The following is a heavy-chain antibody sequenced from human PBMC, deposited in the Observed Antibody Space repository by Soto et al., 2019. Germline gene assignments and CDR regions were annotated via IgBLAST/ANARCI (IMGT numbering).Heavy chain of an antibody. Sequence: QLQLQESGPGLVKPSETLSLTCTVSGGSISSSSYYWGWIRQPPGKGLEWIGSIYYSGSTYYNPSLKSRVTISVDTAKNQFSLKLSSLTAADTAVYYCARQWWDIVVVPAAILGNFDYWGQGTLVTVSS. J-gene: IGHJ4*02. CDR2: IYYSGST. V-gene: IGHV4-39*01. CDR1: GGSISSSSYY. D-gene: IGHD2-2*01. CDR3: ARQWWDIVVVPAAILGNFDY.